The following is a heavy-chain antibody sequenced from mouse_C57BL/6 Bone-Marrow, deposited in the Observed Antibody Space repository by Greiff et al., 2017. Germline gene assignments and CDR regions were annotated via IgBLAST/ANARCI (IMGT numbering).Heavy chain of an antibody. CDR1: GSPLPTYW. J-gene: IGHJ2*01. CDR3: ARSDY. Sequence: QVQLQQPGAELVKPGASVKMSCKASGSPLPTYWITGVKQRPGQGLAWIGDIYPGSGSTNYNEKFKSKATLTVDTSSSTAYMQLSSLTSEDSAVYYCARSDYWGQGTTLTVSS. CDR2: IYPGSGST. V-gene: IGHV1-55*01.